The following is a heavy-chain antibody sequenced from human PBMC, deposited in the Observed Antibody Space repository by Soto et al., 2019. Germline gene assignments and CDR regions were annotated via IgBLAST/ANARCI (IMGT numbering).Heavy chain of an antibody. V-gene: IGHV3-30-3*01. Sequence: GGSLRLSCAASGFTFSSYAMHWVRQAPGKGLEWVAVISYDGSNKYYADSVKGRFTISRDNSKNTLYLQMNSLRAEDTAVYYCARELTYGDYVSWFDPWGQGTLVTVSS. CDR3: ARELTYGDYVSWFDP. D-gene: IGHD4-17*01. CDR1: GFTFSSYA. J-gene: IGHJ5*02. CDR2: ISYDGSNK.